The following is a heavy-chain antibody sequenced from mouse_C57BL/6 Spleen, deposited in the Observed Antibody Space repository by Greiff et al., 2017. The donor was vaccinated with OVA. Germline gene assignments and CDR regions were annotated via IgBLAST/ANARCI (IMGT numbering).Heavy chain of an antibody. J-gene: IGHJ3*01. V-gene: IGHV6-6*01. CDR1: GFTFSDAW. D-gene: IGHD2-5*01. CDR2: IRNKANNHAT. CDR3: TSTDDYSNYGDY. Sequence: EVKLMESGGGLVQPGGSMKLSCAASGFTFSDAWMDWVRQSPEKGLEWVAEIRNKANNHATYYDESGKGMFTISRDDYKSSVYLQMNSIRAEDTGIYYCTSTDDYSNYGDYWGQGTLVTVSA.